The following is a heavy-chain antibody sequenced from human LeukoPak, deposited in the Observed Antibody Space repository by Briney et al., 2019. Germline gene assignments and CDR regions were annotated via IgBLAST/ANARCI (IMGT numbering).Heavy chain of an antibody. CDR2: ISGDGGRT. D-gene: IGHD5/OR15-5a*01. CDR3: AKDVSGSIDS. V-gene: IGHV3-43*02. CDR1: GFIFSDYN. Sequence: GGSLRLSCAASGFIFSDYNMHWVRQAPGKGLEWISIISGDGGRTSYADSVKVRSTISRDNSKNSMYLQMNSLRTEYTAFYYCAKDVSGSIDSWGQGTLVTVSS. J-gene: IGHJ4*02.